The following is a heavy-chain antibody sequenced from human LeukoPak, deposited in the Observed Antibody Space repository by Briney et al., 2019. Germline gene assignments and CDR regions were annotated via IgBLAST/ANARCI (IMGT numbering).Heavy chain of an antibody. J-gene: IGHJ5*02. CDR1: GYSFTICC. CDR2: ITTNTGNP. D-gene: IGHD3-10*01. Sequence: ASVNLSCNASGYSFTICCMNWVRQPPGPGHEREGWITTNTGNPTYAQGFTGQVVFSFDTSDSKAYLQISSLKPEDTAMYYYSRDRLGSKTWGQGNLVTGSS. V-gene: IGHV7-4-1*01. CDR3: SRDRLGSKT.